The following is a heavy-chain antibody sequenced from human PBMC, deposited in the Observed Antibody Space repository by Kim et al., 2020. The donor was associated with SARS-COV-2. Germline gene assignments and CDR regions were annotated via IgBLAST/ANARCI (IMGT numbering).Heavy chain of an antibody. Sequence: GGSLRLSCAASGFTFDDYAMHWVRQAPGKGLEWVSGISWNSGSIGYADSVKGRFTISRDNAKNSLYLQMNSLRAEDTALYYCAKLGHEVASDYWGQGTLVTVSS. D-gene: IGHD3-16*01. CDR1: GFTFDDYA. J-gene: IGHJ4*02. V-gene: IGHV3-9*01. CDR2: ISWNSGSI. CDR3: AKLGHEVASDY.